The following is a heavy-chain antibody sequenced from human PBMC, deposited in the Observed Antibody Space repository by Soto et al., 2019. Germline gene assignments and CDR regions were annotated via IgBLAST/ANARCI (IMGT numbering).Heavy chain of an antibody. CDR1: GDYISSGGYY. CDR3: ARGEVVALGY. Sequence: LYITCTVSGDYISSGGYYWSWIRQQPGKDLEWIGYIYYSGSTYYNPSLKSRVTILVDRSKNQFSLKLSSVTAADTAVYYCARGEVVALGYWGQGTLVTVSS. V-gene: IGHV4-30-2*01. CDR2: IYYSGST. D-gene: IGHD2-15*01. J-gene: IGHJ4*02.